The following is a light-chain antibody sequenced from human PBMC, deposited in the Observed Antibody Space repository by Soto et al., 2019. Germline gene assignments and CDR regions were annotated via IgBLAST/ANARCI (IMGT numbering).Light chain of an antibody. CDR2: AAS. Sequence: DVQMTQSPSSLSASVGDRVTITCRASQSISSWLAWYQQKPGKAPKLLMYAASTLQSGVPSRFSGSGSGTDFTLTISSLQPEDSATYYCPQSDSLPWTFGQGTKVDIK. V-gene: IGKV1-39*01. CDR1: QSISSW. J-gene: IGKJ1*01. CDR3: PQSDSLPWT.